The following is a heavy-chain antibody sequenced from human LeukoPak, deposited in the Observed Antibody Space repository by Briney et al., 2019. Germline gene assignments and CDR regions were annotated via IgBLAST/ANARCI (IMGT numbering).Heavy chain of an antibody. Sequence: GGSLRLSCAASGFTFSSYSMHWARQAPGKGLEWVAYISYDGSNKYYADSVKGRFTISRDNSKNTLYLQMNSLRAEDTAVYYCARDWPPGDGVVVTPNAFDIWGQGTMVTVSS. CDR1: GFTFSSYS. D-gene: IGHD3-22*01. CDR2: ISYDGSNK. CDR3: ARDWPPGDGVVVTPNAFDI. J-gene: IGHJ3*02. V-gene: IGHV3-30*04.